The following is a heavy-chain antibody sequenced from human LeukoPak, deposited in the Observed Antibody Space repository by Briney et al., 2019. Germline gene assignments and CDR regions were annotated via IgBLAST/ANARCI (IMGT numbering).Heavy chain of an antibody. CDR3: ARESFDY. V-gene: IGHV3-30*04. J-gene: IGHJ4*02. Sequence: GRSLRLSCAASGFTFSSYAMHWVRQALGKGLEWVAVISYDGSNKYYADSVRGRFTISRDNSKNTLYLQMNSPRAEDTAVYYCARESFDYWGQGTLVTVSS. CDR1: GFTFSSYA. CDR2: ISYDGSNK.